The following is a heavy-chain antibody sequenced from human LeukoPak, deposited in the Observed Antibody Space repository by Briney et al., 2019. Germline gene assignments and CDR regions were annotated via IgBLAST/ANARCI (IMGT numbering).Heavy chain of an antibody. V-gene: IGHV3-21*04. CDR2: ISSSSSYI. D-gene: IGHD3-22*01. Sequence: GGSLRLSCAASGFTFSSYSMNWVRQAPGKGLEWVSFISSSSSYIYYADSVKGRFTISRDNAKNSLYLQMNSLRGDDTAVYYCANQPERTFFYDGSGYSWGQGTLVTVSS. CDR3: ANQPERTFFYDGSGYS. J-gene: IGHJ4*02. CDR1: GFTFSSYS.